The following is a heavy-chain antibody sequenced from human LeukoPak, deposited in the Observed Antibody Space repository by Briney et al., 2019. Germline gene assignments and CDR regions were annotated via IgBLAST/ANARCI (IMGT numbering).Heavy chain of an antibody. Sequence: GGSLGLSCAASGFSFSSSGMNWVRQAPGKGLEWVSTSGTDGDTYYADSVKGRFTISRDNSKNTLYLQMTSLRAEDTAVYYCAKERPGNYPYDSWGQGTLVTVSP. CDR3: AKERPGNYPYDS. J-gene: IGHJ4*02. CDR2: SGTDGDT. V-gene: IGHV3-23*01. D-gene: IGHD3-22*01. CDR1: GFSFSSSG.